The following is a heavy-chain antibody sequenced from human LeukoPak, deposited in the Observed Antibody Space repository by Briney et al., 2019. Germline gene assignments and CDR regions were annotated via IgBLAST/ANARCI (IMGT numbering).Heavy chain of an antibody. V-gene: IGHV3-7*01. CDR3: ARDLTIAVAGRGEYYFDY. CDR2: IKQDGSEK. CDR1: GFTFSSYW. Sequence: GGSLRLSCAASGFTFSSYWMSWVRQAPGKGLEWVANIKQDGSEKYYVDSVKGRFTISRDNAKNSLYLQMNSLRAEDTAVYCCARDLTIAVAGRGEYYFDYWGQGTLVTVSS. D-gene: IGHD6-19*01. J-gene: IGHJ4*02.